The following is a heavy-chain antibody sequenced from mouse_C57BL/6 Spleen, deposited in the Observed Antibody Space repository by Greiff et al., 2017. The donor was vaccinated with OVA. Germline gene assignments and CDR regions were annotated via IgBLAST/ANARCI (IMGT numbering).Heavy chain of an antibody. CDR1: GYSITSGYY. CDR3: AREGLTGTSFAY. CDR2: ISYDGSN. J-gene: IGHJ3*01. Sequence: DVQLQESGPGLVKPSQSLSLTCSVTGYSITSGYYWNWIRQFPGNKLEWMGYISYDGSNNYNPSLKNRISITRDTSKNQFFLKFNSVTTEDTATYYCAREGLTGTSFAYWGQGTLVTVSA. V-gene: IGHV3-6*01. D-gene: IGHD4-1*01.